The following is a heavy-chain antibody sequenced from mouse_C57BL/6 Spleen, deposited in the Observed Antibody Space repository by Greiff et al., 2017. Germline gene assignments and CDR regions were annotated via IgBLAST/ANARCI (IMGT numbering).Heavy chain of an antibody. D-gene: IGHD2-1*01. CDR2: INPNYGTT. V-gene: IGHV1-39*01. CDR1: GYSFTDYN. CDR3: ARFAGNYVYWYFDV. Sequence: EVHLVESGPELVKPGASVKISCKASGYSFTDYNMNWVKQSNGKSLEWIGVINPNYGTTSYNQKFKGKATLTVDQSSSTAYMQLNSLTSEDSAVYYCARFAGNYVYWYFDVWGTGTTVTVSS. J-gene: IGHJ1*03.